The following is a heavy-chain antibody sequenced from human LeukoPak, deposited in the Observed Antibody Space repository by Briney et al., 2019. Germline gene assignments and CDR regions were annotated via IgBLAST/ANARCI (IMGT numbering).Heavy chain of an antibody. D-gene: IGHD6-13*01. CDR2: ISNDGINK. CDR1: GFTFTTHA. CDR3: ARARVAAAGTWDY. J-gene: IGHJ4*02. Sequence: PGGSLRLSCAASGFTFTTHAMHWVRQAPGKGLEWVAVISNDGINKYYADSVKGRFTMSRDNAKNSLHLQMNSLRAEDTAMYYCARARVAAAGTWDYWGQGTLVTVSS. V-gene: IGHV3-30-3*01.